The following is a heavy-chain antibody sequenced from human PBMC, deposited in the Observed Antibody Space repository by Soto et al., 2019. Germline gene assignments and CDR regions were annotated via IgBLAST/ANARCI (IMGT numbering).Heavy chain of an antibody. CDR3: ARWSNNKVVDP. D-gene: IGHD1-1*01. CDR1: GFTFRNHG. Sequence: QVQLVESGGGVVQPGRSLRLPCEGSGFTFRNHGMHWIRQSPGKGLEWLAVIWYDGSEKYYADSVKGRFTISKDNSKNTLYLQMNSLKVEDTAIYYCARWSNNKVVDPWGQGTVVTVS. V-gene: IGHV3-33*01. CDR2: IWYDGSEK. J-gene: IGHJ5*02.